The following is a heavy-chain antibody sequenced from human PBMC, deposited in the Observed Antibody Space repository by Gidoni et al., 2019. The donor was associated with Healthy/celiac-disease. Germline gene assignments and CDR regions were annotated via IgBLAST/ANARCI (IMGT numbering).Heavy chain of an antibody. CDR3: ARVYCSGGSCYPDAFDI. Sequence: QLQLVQSGAEAKKPGASVTVSCKASGYTLTSSDINWVRQATGHGLEWMGWMNPHSGNTGYAQKFQGRVTMTRNTSISTAYMELSSLRSEDTAVYYCARVYCSGGSCYPDAFDIWGQGTMVTVSS. D-gene: IGHD2-15*01. J-gene: IGHJ3*02. V-gene: IGHV1-8*01. CDR2: MNPHSGNT. CDR1: GYTLTSSD.